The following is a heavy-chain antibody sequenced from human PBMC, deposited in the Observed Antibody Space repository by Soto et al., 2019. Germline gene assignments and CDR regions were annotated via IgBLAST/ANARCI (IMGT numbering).Heavy chain of an antibody. CDR3: ARRDFYDSSGYPFDY. CDR1: GFTFAIYW. CDR2: IYPGDSDT. Sequence: PGESLKISCQGSGFTFAIYWISWVRQTPGKDLEWMGIIYPGDSDTTYSPSFQGQVTLSVDKSISTAYLQWTSLQASDTAIYYRARRDFYDSSGYPFDYWGQGTPVTVSS. V-gene: IGHV5-51*01. J-gene: IGHJ4*02. D-gene: IGHD3-22*01.